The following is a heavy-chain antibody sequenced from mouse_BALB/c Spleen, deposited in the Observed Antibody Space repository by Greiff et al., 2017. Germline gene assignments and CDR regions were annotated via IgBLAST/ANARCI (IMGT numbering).Heavy chain of an antibody. Sequence: VKLMESGPGLVQPSQSLSITCTVSGFSLTSYGVHWVRQSPGKGLEWLGVIWSGGSTDYNAAFISRLSISKDNSKSQVFFKMNSLQANDTAIYSCATFMITTGYYYAMDYWGQGTSVTVSS. CDR2: IWSGGST. V-gene: IGHV2-2*02. J-gene: IGHJ4*01. D-gene: IGHD2-4*01. CDR3: ATFMITTGYYYAMDY. CDR1: GFSLTSYG.